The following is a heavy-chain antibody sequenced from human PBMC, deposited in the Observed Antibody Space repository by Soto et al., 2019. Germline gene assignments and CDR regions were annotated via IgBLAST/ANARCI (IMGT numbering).Heavy chain of an antibody. CDR2: INHSGST. Sequence: SETLSLTCAVYGGSFSGYYWSWIRQPPGKGLEWIGEINHSGSTNYNPSLKSRVTISVDTSKNQFSLKLSSVTAADTAVYYCARGGPRPLSSGYPPWLWFKACDYWGQGTLVTVSS. D-gene: IGHD5-18*01. CDR3: ARGGPRPLSSGYPPWLWFKACDY. J-gene: IGHJ4*02. V-gene: IGHV4-34*01. CDR1: GGSFSGYY.